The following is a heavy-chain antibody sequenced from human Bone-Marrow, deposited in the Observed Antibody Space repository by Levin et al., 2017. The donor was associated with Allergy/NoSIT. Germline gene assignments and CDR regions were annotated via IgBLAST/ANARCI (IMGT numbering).Heavy chain of an antibody. J-gene: IGHJ3*02. CDR1: GGSISSSAYF. V-gene: IGHV4-39*01. D-gene: IGHD1-1*01. Sequence: SQTLSLTCTVSGGSISSSAYFWVWIRQPPGKGLEWIGGMYSSGSTYYNPSLKSRVTISVDTSKKQSSLKLSSVTGADTAVDYCAIWRTTGTTGGGAFDIWGPGTMVTVSS. CDR3: AIWRTTGTTGGGAFDI. CDR2: MYSSGST.